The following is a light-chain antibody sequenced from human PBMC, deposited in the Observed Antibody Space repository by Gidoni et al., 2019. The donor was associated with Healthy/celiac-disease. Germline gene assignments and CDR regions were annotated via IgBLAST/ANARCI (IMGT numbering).Light chain of an antibody. CDR3: QQYNNWPPLT. CDR2: GAS. Sequence: EIVMTQSPANLSVSPGERATLSCRASQSVSSNVAWYQQKPGQAPRLLIYGASTRATGIPARFSGSGSGTEFTLTISSLQSEDFAVYYCQQYNNWPPLTFGGGTKVEIK. CDR1: QSVSSN. J-gene: IGKJ4*01. V-gene: IGKV3-15*01.